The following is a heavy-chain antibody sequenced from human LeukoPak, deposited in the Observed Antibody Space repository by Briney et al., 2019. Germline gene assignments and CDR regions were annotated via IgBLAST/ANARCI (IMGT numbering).Heavy chain of an antibody. CDR3: ARLTGVTITMVRGVIRDGMDV. CDR2: INPNSGGT. D-gene: IGHD3-10*01. V-gene: IGHV1-2*02. Sequence: ASVKVSCKASGCTFTGYYMHWVRQAPGQGLEWMGWINPNSGGTNYAQKFQGRVTMTRDTSISTAYMELSRLRSDDTAVYYCARLTGVTITMVRGVIRDGMDVWGQGTTVTVSS. CDR1: GCTFTGYY. J-gene: IGHJ6*02.